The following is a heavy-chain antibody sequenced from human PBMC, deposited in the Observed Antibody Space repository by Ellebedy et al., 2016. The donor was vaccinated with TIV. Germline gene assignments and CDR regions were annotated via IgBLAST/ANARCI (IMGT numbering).Heavy chain of an antibody. CDR2: FDPEDGET. CDR1: GYTLTDLS. V-gene: IGHV1-24*01. J-gene: IGHJ6*02. Sequence: ASVKVSCKVSGYTLTDLSMHWVRQAPGKGLEWMGGFDPEDGETIYAQKFQGRVTMTEDTSTDTAYMELSSLRSEDTAVYYCATRYCISTSCYAYYYYGMDVWGQGTTVTVSS. D-gene: IGHD2-2*01. CDR3: ATRYCISTSCYAYYYYGMDV.